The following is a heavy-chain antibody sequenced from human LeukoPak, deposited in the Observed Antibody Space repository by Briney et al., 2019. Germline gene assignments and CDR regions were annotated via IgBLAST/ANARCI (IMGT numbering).Heavy chain of an antibody. V-gene: IGHV3-30*03. J-gene: IGHJ4*02. CDR2: ISYDGSNK. CDR1: GFTFSSYS. CDR3: ARVQVGGKGSSRLTSPLDY. Sequence: GGSLRLSCAASGFTFSSYSMNWVRQAPGKGLEWVAVISYDGSNKYYADSVKGRFTISRDNSKNTLYLQMNSLRAEDTAVYYCARVQVGGKGSSRLTSPLDYWGQGTLVTVSS. D-gene: IGHD6-13*01.